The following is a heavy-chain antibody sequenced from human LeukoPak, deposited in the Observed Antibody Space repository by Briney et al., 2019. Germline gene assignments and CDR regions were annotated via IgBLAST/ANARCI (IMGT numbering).Heavy chain of an antibody. CDR2: ISAYNGNT. V-gene: IGHV1-18*04. CDR1: GYTFTSYG. CDR3: ARGNSSSWYFPDPFDY. D-gene: IGHD6-13*01. Sequence: ASVKVSCKASGYTFTSYGISWVRQAPGQGLEWIGWISAYNGNTNYAQKLQGRVTMTTDTSTTTAYMELRSLRSNDTAVYYCARGNSSSWYFPDPFDYWGQGTLVTDSS. J-gene: IGHJ4*02.